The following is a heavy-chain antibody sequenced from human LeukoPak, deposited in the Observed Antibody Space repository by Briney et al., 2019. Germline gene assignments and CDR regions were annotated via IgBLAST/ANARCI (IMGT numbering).Heavy chain of an antibody. CDR1: GFTFSNAW. Sequence: GGSLRLSCAASGFTFSNAWMSWVRQAPGKGLEWVANIKQDGSEKYYVDSVKGRFTISRDNARKSLYLQMNSLRAEDTAVYYCARDQDYYGSGSYFWGQGTLVTVSS. V-gene: IGHV3-7*01. CDR3: ARDQDYYGSGSYF. D-gene: IGHD3-10*01. CDR2: IKQDGSEK. J-gene: IGHJ4*02.